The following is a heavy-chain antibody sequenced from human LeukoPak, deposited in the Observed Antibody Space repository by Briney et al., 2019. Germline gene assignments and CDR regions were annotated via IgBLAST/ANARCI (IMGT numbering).Heavy chain of an antibody. V-gene: IGHV3-23*01. CDR1: GFPFRSYA. J-gene: IGHJ4*02. Sequence: PGGSLRLSCAASGFPFRSYAMSWLRHAPGKGLEWVSGISGSGDSTYDADSVKGRFSISRDNSKNTLWLQMNSLKDEDTAVYYCAKDPRAGSGWGYFDYWGQGTLVTVSS. D-gene: IGHD6-19*01. CDR2: ISGSGDST. CDR3: AKDPRAGSGWGYFDY.